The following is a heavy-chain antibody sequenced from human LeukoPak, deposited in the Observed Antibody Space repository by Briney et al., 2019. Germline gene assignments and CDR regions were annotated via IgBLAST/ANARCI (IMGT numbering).Heavy chain of an antibody. J-gene: IGHJ3*02. CDR1: GGSISGGGYY. CDR2: IYHSGST. D-gene: IGHD6-13*01. V-gene: IGHV4-30-2*01. Sequence: PSETLSLTCTVSGGSISGGGYYWSWIRQPPGKGLEWIGYIYHSGSTYYNPSLKSRVTISVDRSKNQFSLKLSSVTAADTAVYYCARDGLVLVDAFDIWGQGTMVTVSS. CDR3: ARDGLVLVDAFDI.